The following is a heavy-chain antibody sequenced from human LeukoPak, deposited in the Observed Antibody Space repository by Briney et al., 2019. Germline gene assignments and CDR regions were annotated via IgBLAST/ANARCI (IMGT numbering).Heavy chain of an antibody. V-gene: IGHV3-30-3*01. CDR2: ISYDGSNK. D-gene: IGHD1-26*01. CDR1: GFTFSSYA. CDR3: AKLDAIVGATTEDY. J-gene: IGHJ4*02. Sequence: GGSLRLSCAASGFTFSSYAMHWVRQAPGKGLEWVAVISYDGSNKYYADSVKGRFTISRDNSKNTLYLQMNSLRAEDTAVYYCAKLDAIVGATTEDYWGQGTLVTVSS.